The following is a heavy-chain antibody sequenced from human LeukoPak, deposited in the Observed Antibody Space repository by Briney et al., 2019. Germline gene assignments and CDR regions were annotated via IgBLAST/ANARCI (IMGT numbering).Heavy chain of an antibody. J-gene: IGHJ4*02. CDR1: GGTFSSYA. CDR3: ARDSDGDGYNSFDY. CDR2: IIPIFGTA. D-gene: IGHD5-24*01. Sequence: SVQVSCQASGGTFSSYAISWVRQAPGQGLEWMGGIIPIFGTANYAQKFQGRVTITADESTSTAYMELSSLRSEDTAVYYCARDSDGDGYNSFDYWGQGTLVTVSS. V-gene: IGHV1-69*13.